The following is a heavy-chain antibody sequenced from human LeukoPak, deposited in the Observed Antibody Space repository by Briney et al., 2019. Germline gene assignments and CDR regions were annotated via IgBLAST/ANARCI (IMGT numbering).Heavy chain of an antibody. CDR2: INPNSGGT. CDR1: GYTFTGYY. CDR3: ARGSSGDYSVSGSAWFDP. D-gene: IGHD3-10*01. J-gene: IGHJ5*02. V-gene: IGHV1-2*02. Sequence: ASVKVSCKASGYTFTGYYMHWVRQAPGQGLEWMGWINPNSGGTNYAQKFQGRVTMTRNTSVSTAYMDLSSLRSEDTAVYYCARGSSGDYSVSGSAWFDPWGQGTLVTVSS.